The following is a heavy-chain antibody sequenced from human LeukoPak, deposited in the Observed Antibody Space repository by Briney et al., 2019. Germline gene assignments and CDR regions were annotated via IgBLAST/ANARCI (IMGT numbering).Heavy chain of an antibody. J-gene: IGHJ4*02. CDR3: AGSISSNGYYYFSY. CDR2: ISGRGDST. V-gene: IGHV3-23*01. D-gene: IGHD3-22*01. Sequence: SGGSLRLSCAASRFTFSSYAMSWVRQAPGKGLEWVSTISGRGDSTYYADSVKGRFTISRDNSRNTLYLQMNTLRAEDTAVYYCAGSISSNGYYYFSYWGQGTLVTVSS. CDR1: RFTFSSYA.